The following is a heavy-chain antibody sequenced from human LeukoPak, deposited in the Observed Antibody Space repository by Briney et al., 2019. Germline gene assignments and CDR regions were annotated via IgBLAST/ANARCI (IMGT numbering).Heavy chain of an antibody. Sequence: PGGSLRLSCADSGFLFSNSWMAWVRQAPGRGLEWLANINQDGSAKTCVDSVKGRFTISRDNAKNSLYLQMNSLRAEDTAMYYCARDHVYGGADYWGQGTLVTVSS. CDR2: INQDGSAK. D-gene: IGHD5/OR15-5a*01. CDR3: ARDHVYGGADY. J-gene: IGHJ4*02. CDR1: GFLFSNSW. V-gene: IGHV3-7*05.